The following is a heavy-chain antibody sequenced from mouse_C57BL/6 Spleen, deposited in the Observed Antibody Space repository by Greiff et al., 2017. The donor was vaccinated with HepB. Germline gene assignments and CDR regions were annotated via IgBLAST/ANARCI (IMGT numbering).Heavy chain of an antibody. D-gene: IGHD1-1*01. CDR1: GYTFTSYG. CDR3: ARITTVVARGGYFDY. CDR2: IYPRSGNT. V-gene: IGHV1-81*01. J-gene: IGHJ2*01. Sequence: VQRVESGAELARPGASVKLSCKASGYTFTSYGISWVKQRTGQGLEWIGEIYPRSGNTYYNEKFKGKATLTADKSSSTAYMELRSLTSEDSAVYFCARITTVVARGGYFDYWGQGTTLTVSS.